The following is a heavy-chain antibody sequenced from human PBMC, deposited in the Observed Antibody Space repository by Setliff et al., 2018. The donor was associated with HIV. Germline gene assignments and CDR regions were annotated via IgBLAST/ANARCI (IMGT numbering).Heavy chain of an antibody. CDR2: IYSGGST. Sequence: GESLKISCAASGFTVSSNYMSWVRQAPGKGLEWVSVIYSGGSTYYADSVKGRFTISRDNSKNTLYLQMNSLRAEDTAVYYCARAGLGDYYYYYGMDVWGQGTTVTVSS. D-gene: IGHD7-27*01. CDR1: GFTVSSNY. V-gene: IGHV3-66*02. J-gene: IGHJ6*02. CDR3: ARAGLGDYYYYYGMDV.